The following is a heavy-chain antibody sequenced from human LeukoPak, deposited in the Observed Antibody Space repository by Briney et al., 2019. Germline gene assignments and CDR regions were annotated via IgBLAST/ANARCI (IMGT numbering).Heavy chain of an antibody. V-gene: IGHV3-23*01. Sequence: PGGPLRLSCAASGFTFSSYAMSWVRQAPGKGLEWVSAISGSGGSTYYADSVKGRFTISRDNSKNTLYLQMNSLRAEDTAVYYCAKGHNSSSWPFDYWGQGTLVTVSS. D-gene: IGHD6-13*01. CDR1: GFTFSSYA. CDR2: ISGSGGST. CDR3: AKGHNSSSWPFDY. J-gene: IGHJ4*02.